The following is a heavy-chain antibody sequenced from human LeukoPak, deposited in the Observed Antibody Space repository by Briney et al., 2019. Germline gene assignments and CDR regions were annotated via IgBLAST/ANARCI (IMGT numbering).Heavy chain of an antibody. Sequence: ASVKVPCKASGYTFSNYGISWVRQAPGQGLEWMGWISVYNTNTNSAQNVQGRVTMTTDTSTSTAYMELRSLRSDDTAVYYCARMGCSSASCYTLDYWGQGTLVTVSS. J-gene: IGHJ4*02. V-gene: IGHV1-18*01. D-gene: IGHD2-2*02. CDR1: GYTFSNYG. CDR3: ARMGCSSASCYTLDY. CDR2: ISVYNTNT.